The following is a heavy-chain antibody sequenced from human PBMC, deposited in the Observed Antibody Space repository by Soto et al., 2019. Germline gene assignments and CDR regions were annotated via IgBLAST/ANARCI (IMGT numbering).Heavy chain of an antibody. D-gene: IGHD6-13*01. CDR2: IYYSGSI. CDR1: GGSISSSDHY. CDR3: ARHRINRGSWYWVDP. Sequence: SETLSLTCTVSGGSISSSDHYWAWIRQPPGKGLEWLATIYYSGSIYYSPSLKSRATISVDTSKNQISLNLTSVTAADTALHYCARHRINRGSWYWVDPWGQGTLVTVSS. J-gene: IGHJ5*02. V-gene: IGHV4-39*01.